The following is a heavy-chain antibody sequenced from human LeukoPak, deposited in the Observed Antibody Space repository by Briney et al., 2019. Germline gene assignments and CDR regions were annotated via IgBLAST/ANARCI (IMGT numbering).Heavy chain of an antibody. CDR1: GYTFTSYA. CDR2: INAGNGNT. V-gene: IGHV1-3*01. D-gene: IGHD3-10*01. CDR3: ARYLRGDYYGSGSTSNYYFDY. J-gene: IGHJ4*02. Sequence: ASVKVSCKASGYTFTSYAMHWVRQAPGQRLEWMGWINAGNGNTKYSQKFQGRVTITRDTSASTAYMELSSMRSEDTAVYYCARYLRGDYYGSGSTSNYYFDYWGQGTLVTVSS.